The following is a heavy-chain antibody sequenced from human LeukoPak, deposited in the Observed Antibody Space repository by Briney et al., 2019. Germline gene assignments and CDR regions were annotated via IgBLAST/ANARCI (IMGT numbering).Heavy chain of an antibody. V-gene: IGHV3-23*01. CDR1: GFTFSSSA. J-gene: IGHJ4*02. D-gene: IGHD5-12*01. CDR2: LSGSGVDT. CDR3: AKDQTPYRNFDY. Sequence: GGSLRLSCEASGFTFSSSAMSWVRQAPGKGLEWVSGLSGSGVDTHYADSVKGRFTISRDTSKNTLYLQMNSLRAEDTAVYYCAKDQTPYRNFDYWGQGTLVTVSS.